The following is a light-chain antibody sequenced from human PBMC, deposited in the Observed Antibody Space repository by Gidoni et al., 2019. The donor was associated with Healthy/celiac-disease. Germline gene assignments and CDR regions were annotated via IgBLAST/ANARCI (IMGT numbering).Light chain of an antibody. J-gene: IGKJ1*01. CDR1: KRSSSN. V-gene: IGKV1-39*01. CDR2: AAA. CDR3: QQRYSTPRT. Sequence: PATPSAFAGDRVTTTCRASKRSSSNLKWYQQKPGKAPKSLIYAAASMQSGGPPRFSSSGAGTDVTLTISSRQHEDFATDYCQQRYSTPRTFGQGTKVEIK.